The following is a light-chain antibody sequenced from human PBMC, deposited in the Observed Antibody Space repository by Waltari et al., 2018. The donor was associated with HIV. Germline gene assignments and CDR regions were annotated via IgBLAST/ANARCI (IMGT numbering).Light chain of an antibody. Sequence: EIVMTQSPATLSVSPGESATLSGRASQSVDSDFAWYQQKPGQAPRLLIYDASSRAAGVPARFRGSGSGTDFTLAISSLQSGDFAVYYCQQYNNWPYTFGQGTKLEIK. CDR1: QSVDSD. CDR2: DAS. J-gene: IGKJ2*01. V-gene: IGKV3-15*01. CDR3: QQYNNWPYT.